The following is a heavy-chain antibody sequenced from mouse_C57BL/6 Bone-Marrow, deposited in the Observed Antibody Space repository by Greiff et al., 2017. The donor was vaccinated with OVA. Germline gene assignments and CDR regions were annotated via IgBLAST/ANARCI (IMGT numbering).Heavy chain of an antibody. CDR2: IWSGGST. CDR3: AKLGSRDAMDY. CDR1: GFSLTSYG. V-gene: IGHV2-5*01. D-gene: IGHD1-1*01. J-gene: IGHJ4*01. Sequence: QVQLKESGPGLVQPSQSLSITCTVSGFSLTSYGVHWVRQSPGKGLEWLGVIWSGGSTAYYAAFMSRLSITKDNSKGQFFIKRNSLQATDTSIYYCAKLGSRDAMDYWGQGTSVTVSS.